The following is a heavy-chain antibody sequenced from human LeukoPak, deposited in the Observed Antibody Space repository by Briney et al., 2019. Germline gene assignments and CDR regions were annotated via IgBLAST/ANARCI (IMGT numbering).Heavy chain of an antibody. V-gene: IGHV4-59*01. CDR3: ARVSEYGGTRNFDY. CDR1: GGSIRGYY. Sequence: SETLSLTCTVSGGSIRGYYWNWIRQPPGKGLEWIGFIYYSASSNYNPSLKSRVSMSIDTSRNQFSLKLTSVTAADTAVYYCARVSEYGGTRNFDYWGQGTLVTVSS. J-gene: IGHJ4*02. D-gene: IGHD1-1*01. CDR2: IYYSASS.